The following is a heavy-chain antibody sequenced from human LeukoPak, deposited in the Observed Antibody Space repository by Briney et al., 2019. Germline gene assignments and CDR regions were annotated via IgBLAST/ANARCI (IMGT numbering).Heavy chain of an antibody. Sequence: PSETLSLTCTVSGYSISSGYYWGWIRQPPGKGLEWIANIYHSGSTYYNPSLKSRVTISVDTSKNQFSLKLSSVTAADTAVYFCASHRYWNYYLDYWGQGTLVTVSS. D-gene: IGHD1-7*01. CDR1: GYSISSGYY. CDR3: ASHRYWNYYLDY. V-gene: IGHV4-38-2*02. J-gene: IGHJ4*02. CDR2: IYHSGST.